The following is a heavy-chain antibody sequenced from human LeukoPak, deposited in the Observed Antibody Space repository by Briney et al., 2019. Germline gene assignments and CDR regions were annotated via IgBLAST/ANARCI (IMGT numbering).Heavy chain of an antibody. V-gene: IGHV3-23*01. J-gene: IGHJ4*02. CDR2: ISGSGGST. Sequence: GGSLRLSCAASGFTFSSYAMSWVRQAPGKGLEWVSAISGSGGSTYYADSVKGRFTISRDNSKNTLYLQMNSLRAEDTAVYYCAKTLYDFWSGYYGPFDYWGQGTLVTVS. D-gene: IGHD3-3*01. CDR3: AKTLYDFWSGYYGPFDY. CDR1: GFTFSSYA.